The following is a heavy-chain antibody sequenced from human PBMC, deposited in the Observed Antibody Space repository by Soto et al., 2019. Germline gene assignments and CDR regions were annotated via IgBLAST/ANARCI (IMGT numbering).Heavy chain of an antibody. CDR3: AREFRVVPAASYYYYYLDG. CDR1: GGSISSYY. J-gene: IGHJ6*03. D-gene: IGHD2-2*01. CDR2: IYYSGST. V-gene: IGHV4-59*01. Sequence: SETLSLTCTVSGGSISSYYWSWIRQPPGKGLEWIGYIYYSGSTNYNPSLKSRVTISVDTSKNQFSLKLSSVTAADTAVYYCAREFRVVPAASYYYYYLDGWGKGTTVTVSS.